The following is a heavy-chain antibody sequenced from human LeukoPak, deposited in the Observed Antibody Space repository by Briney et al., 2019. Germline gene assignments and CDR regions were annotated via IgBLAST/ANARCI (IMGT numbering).Heavy chain of an antibody. CDR3: AREGWELLRSWFDP. J-gene: IGHJ5*02. CDR1: GGSITTYY. CDR2: IYTSGST. D-gene: IGHD1-26*01. V-gene: IGHV4-4*07. Sequence: PSETLSLTCTVSGGSITTYYWSWIRQPAGKGLEWIGRIYTSGSTNYNASLKSRVTISVDTSKNQFSLKLSSVTAADTAVYYCAREGWELLRSWFDPWGQGTLVTVSS.